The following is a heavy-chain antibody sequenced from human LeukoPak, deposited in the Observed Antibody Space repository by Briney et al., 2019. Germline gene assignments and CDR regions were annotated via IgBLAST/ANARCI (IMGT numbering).Heavy chain of an antibody. J-gene: IGHJ4*02. CDR2: ISYEGSTI. V-gene: IGHV3-30*18. CDR3: AKDLATKYALDY. CDR1: GFTFSSNA. D-gene: IGHD2-8*01. Sequence: GGSRRLSWAPSGFTFSSNAMHWVRQAPARGLEWVAFISYEGSTIYYADSVKGRFTISRDNSKNTLSLQMHSLRAEDTAVYYCAKDLATKYALDYWGQGTLVTVSS.